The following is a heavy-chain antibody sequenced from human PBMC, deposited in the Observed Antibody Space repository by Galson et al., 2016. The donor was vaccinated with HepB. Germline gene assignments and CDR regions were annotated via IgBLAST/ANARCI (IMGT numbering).Heavy chain of an antibody. CDR2: FYRSETT. Sequence: TLSLTCAVSGYSISSGYYWGWIRQSPGKGLEWIASFYRSETTYYAPSLKSRVTISVDTSKNQFSLNLSSVTAADTAVYYCARAGTTVTTHYYYLDSWGQGTLVTVSP. CDR3: ARAGTTVTTHYYYLDS. D-gene: IGHD4-17*01. V-gene: IGHV4-38-2*01. CDR1: GYSISSGYY. J-gene: IGHJ4*02.